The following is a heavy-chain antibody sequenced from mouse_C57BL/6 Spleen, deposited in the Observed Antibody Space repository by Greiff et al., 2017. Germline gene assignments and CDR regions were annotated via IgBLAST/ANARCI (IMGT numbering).Heavy chain of an antibody. CDR2: IDPSDSYT. V-gene: IGHV1-69*01. J-gene: IGHJ1*03. CDR1: GYTFTSYW. CDR3: ARGRPSYWYFDV. D-gene: IGHD1-1*01. Sequence: QVQLQQPGAELVMPGASVKLSCKASGYTFTSYWMHWVTQRPGQGLEWIGEIDPSDSYTNYNQKFKGKSTLTVDKSSSTAYMQLSSLTSEDSAVYYCARGRPSYWYFDVWGTGTTVTVSS.